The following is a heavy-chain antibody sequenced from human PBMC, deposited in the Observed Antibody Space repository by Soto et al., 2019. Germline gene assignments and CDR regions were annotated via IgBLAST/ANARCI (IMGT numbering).Heavy chain of an antibody. CDR3: ATAQVWGSYRYDY. J-gene: IGHJ4*02. CDR1: GGSLSSYY. V-gene: IGHV4-59*08. CDR2: IYYSGST. Sequence: PSETLSLTCTVSGGSLSSYYWSWVRQPPGEGLEWIGYIYYSGSTNYHPSLKSRVTISVDASKNRFSLKLSSVTAADTAVYYCATAQVWGSYRYDYWGQGTLVTVSS. D-gene: IGHD3-16*02.